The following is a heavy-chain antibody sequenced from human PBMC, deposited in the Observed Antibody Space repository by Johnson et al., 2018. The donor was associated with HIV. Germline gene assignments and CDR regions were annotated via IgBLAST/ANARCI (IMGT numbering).Heavy chain of an antibody. CDR1: GFTFSSYW. Sequence: VQLVESGGGSVQPGGSLRLSCAASGFTFSSYWMHWVRQAPGKGLMWVSNIKTDGSNTNYADSVKGRFTISIDNAKNTVYLQMDSLRDEDMAVYYCARGALGSFDSWGQGTMVTVSA. D-gene: IGHD3-10*01. CDR2: IKTDGSNT. CDR3: ARGALGSFDS. J-gene: IGHJ3*02. V-gene: IGHV3-74*02.